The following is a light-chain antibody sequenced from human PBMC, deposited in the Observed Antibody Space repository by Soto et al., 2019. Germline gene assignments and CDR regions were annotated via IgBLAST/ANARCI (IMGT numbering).Light chain of an antibody. CDR2: KAT. CDR1: QSIATW. Sequence: DIEMTPSPSTLSASVGDTVTITFRASQSIATWLAWYQQKPEKAPKLLIYKATNVQSGVPSRFSGSGSGTEFSLTISSLQPEDFAIYYCQQYNDYQYTFGQGTKLEIK. CDR3: QQYNDYQYT. J-gene: IGKJ2*01. V-gene: IGKV1-5*03.